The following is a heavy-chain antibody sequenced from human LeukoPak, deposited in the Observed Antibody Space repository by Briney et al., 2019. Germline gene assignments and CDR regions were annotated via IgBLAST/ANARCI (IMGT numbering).Heavy chain of an antibody. V-gene: IGHV1-3*01. CDR1: GYTFSSYA. Sequence: ASVKVSCKASGYTFSSYAMHWVRQAPGQRLEWMGWINAGNGNTKYSQKFQGRVTITRDTSASTAYMELSSLRSEDTAVYYCALATITAPFDYWGQGTLVTVSS. CDR3: ALATITAPFDY. CDR2: INAGNGNT. D-gene: IGHD5-12*01. J-gene: IGHJ4*02.